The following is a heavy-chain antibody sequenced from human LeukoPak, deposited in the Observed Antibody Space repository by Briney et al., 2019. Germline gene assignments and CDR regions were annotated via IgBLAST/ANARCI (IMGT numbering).Heavy chain of an antibody. CDR3: ARDLRQWLDYHYYGMDV. Sequence: PGGSLRLSCAASGFTFGHYAMYWVRQAPGKGLEWVSSIDASGGATYYADSVKGRFTISRDNAKNSLYLQMNSLRAEDTAVYYCARDLRQWLDYHYYGMDVWGQGTTVTVSS. CDR1: GFTFGHYA. V-gene: IGHV3-21*01. J-gene: IGHJ6*02. D-gene: IGHD6-19*01. CDR2: IDASGGAT.